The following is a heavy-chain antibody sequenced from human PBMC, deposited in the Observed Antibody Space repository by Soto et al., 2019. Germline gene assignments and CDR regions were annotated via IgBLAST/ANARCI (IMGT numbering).Heavy chain of an antibody. CDR3: ARHAGNSWKGDYFDY. V-gene: IGHV5-51*01. Sequence: PGESLKISCKASGYTFTTSWIGWVRQMPGQGLEWMGIIDPGDSDTRYSPSFQGRITISVDKSISTAYLQWSSLEASDTAIYYCARHAGNSWKGDYFDYWDRGALVTVSS. D-gene: IGHD6-13*01. CDR1: GYTFTTSW. J-gene: IGHJ4*02. CDR2: IDPGDSDT.